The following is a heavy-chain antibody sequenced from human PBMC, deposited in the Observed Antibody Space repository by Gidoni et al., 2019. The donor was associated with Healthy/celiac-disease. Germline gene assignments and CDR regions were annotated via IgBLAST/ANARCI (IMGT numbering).Heavy chain of an antibody. Sequence: QVQLVQSGAEVKKPGSSVKVSCKASGGTFSSYAISWVRQAPGQGLEWMGGIIPSFGTANYAQKFQGRVTITADESTSTAYMELSSLRSEDTAVYYCARSDPDYYDSSGTDYWGQGTLVTVSS. V-gene: IGHV1-69*01. CDR1: GGTFSSYA. CDR2: IIPSFGTA. J-gene: IGHJ4*02. D-gene: IGHD3-22*01. CDR3: ARSDPDYYDSSGTDY.